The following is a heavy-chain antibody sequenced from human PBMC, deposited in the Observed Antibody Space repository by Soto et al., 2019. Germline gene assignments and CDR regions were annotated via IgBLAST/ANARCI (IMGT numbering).Heavy chain of an antibody. CDR1: GYTFSDYF. V-gene: IGHV1-46*01. J-gene: IGHJ6*03. CDR3: TRDRGSSGLSYLDL. Sequence: GASGKVSCKASGYTFSDYFIHWVRQAPGQGLEWMGIIHITTDRTTYKENFQGRVGFTRDMSTSTVYMEMTSLTSEDTAVYFCTRDRGSSGLSYLDLWG. D-gene: IGHD5-12*01. CDR2: IHITTDRT.